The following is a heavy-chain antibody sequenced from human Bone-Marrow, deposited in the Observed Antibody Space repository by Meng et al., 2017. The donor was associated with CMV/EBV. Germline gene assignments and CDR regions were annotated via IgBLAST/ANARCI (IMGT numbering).Heavy chain of an antibody. CDR2: ISGSGGST. J-gene: IGHJ4*02. Sequence: GGSLRLSCAASGFTFSSYAMSWVRQAPGKRLEWVSAISGSGGSTYYADSVKGRFTISRDNSKNTLYLQMNSLRAEDTAVYYCAKMPRSLGAATHLDYWGQGTLVTVSS. V-gene: IGHV3-23*01. CDR3: AKMPRSLGAATHLDY. D-gene: IGHD1-26*01. CDR1: GFTFSSYA.